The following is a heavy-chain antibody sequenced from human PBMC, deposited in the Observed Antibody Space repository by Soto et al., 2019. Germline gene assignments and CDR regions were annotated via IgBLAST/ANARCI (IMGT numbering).Heavy chain of an antibody. CDR3: ARGIWGSHRYYVDN. Sequence: QVHLVQSGAEVEKPGASVKVSCKASGYTFTNYAMQWVRQAPGQRLEWMGWINSGDANTKYSQRFQGRVTFSRNTSASTVVMELSRLTSEETAVYYCARGIWGSHRYYVDNWFQGTLVTVST. D-gene: IGHD3-16*02. V-gene: IGHV1-3*01. J-gene: IGHJ4*02. CDR1: GYTFTNYA. CDR2: INSGDANT.